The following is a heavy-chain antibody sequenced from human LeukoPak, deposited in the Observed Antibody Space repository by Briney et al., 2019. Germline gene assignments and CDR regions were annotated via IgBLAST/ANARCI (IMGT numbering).Heavy chain of an antibody. V-gene: IGHV3-23*01. CDR2: ISGSGGST. CDR3: AKPRNQLLSAFDI. J-gene: IGHJ3*02. Sequence: GGSLRLTCAASGFTFSSYAMSWVRQAPGKGLEWVSAISGSGGSTYYADSVKGRFTISRDNSKNTLYLQMNSLRAEDTAVYYCAKPRNQLLSAFDIWGQGTMVTVSS. D-gene: IGHD2-2*01. CDR1: GFTFSSYA.